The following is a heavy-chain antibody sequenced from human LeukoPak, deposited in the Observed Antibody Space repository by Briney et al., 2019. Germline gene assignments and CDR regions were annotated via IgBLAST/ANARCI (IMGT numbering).Heavy chain of an antibody. J-gene: IGHJ4*02. V-gene: IGHV3-7*01. D-gene: IGHD1-26*01. Sequence: PGGSLRHSCAASGFTFSSYWMSWVRQAPGKGLEWVANIKQDGSEKYYVDSVKGRFTISRDNAKNSLYLQMNSLRAEDTAVYYCARVGRGSYYYYYFDYWGQGTLVTVSS. CDR3: ARVGRGSYYYYYFDY. CDR1: GFTFSSYW. CDR2: IKQDGSEK.